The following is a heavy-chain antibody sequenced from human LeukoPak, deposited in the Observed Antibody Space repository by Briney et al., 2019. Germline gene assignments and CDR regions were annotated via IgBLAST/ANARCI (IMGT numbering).Heavy chain of an antibody. V-gene: IGHV1-24*01. D-gene: IGHD2-15*01. CDR3: ATRYCSGGSCPNYYYYYINV. CDR2: FDPEVGKT. J-gene: IGHJ6*03. Sequence: ASVRVSCEVSGYTLTELSMHWVRQAPGKGLVWVGGFDPEVGKTIYAQKLQGRVTMTEDTSTDTAYMELSSLRSEDTAVYYCATRYCSGGSCPNYYYYYINVWGKGTTVTISS. CDR1: GYTLTELS.